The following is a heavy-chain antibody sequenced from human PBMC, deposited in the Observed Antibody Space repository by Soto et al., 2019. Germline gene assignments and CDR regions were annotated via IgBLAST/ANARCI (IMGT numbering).Heavy chain of an antibody. CDR2: IYSDGTT. J-gene: IGHJ6*02. CDR1: GFTVSSNY. D-gene: IGHD1-26*01. Sequence: GGSLRLSCAASGFTVSSNYMNWVRQAPGKGLEWVSIIYSDGTTSYADSVKGRFTISRDNFKNTLHLQMNSLRAEDTAVYYCARVIWRGGILGYYYGMDVWGQGPTVTVSS. V-gene: IGHV3-53*01. CDR3: ARVIWRGGILGYYYGMDV.